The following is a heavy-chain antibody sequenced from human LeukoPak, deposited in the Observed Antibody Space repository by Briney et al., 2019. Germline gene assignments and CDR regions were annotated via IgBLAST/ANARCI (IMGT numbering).Heavy chain of an antibody. CDR1: GITFRDYA. J-gene: IGHJ4*02. CDR2: ISGTGATK. D-gene: IGHD3-22*01. V-gene: IGHV3-23*01. CDR3: VTDYFDRSGDYTVDY. Sequence: PGGSLRLSCAVSGITFRDYAISWVRQAPGKGLEWVSVISGTGATKHYADCVKGRLTISRDNSQNMVFLQMNSLRAEDTAVYYCVTDYFDRSGDYTVDYWGQGSLVTVSS.